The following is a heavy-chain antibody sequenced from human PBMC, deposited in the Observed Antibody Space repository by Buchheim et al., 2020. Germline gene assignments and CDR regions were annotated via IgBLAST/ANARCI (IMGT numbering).Heavy chain of an antibody. Sequence: QVQLQESGPGLVKPSETLSLTCTVSGGSVSSGSYYWSWIRQPPGKGLEWIGYIYYSGSTNYNPSLKSRVTISVDTSKNQFSLKLSSVTAADTAVYYCARLLYGSGSPYYFDYWGQRTL. CDR2: IYYSGST. J-gene: IGHJ4*02. CDR3: ARLLYGSGSPYYFDY. D-gene: IGHD3-10*01. CDR1: GGSVSSGSYY. V-gene: IGHV4-61*01.